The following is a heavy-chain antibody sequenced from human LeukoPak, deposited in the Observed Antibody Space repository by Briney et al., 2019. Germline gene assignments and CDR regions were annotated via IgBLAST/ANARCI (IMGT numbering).Heavy chain of an antibody. CDR1: GYSFTNYW. D-gene: IGHD4-17*01. Sequence: GESLKISCKGSGYSFTNYWISWVRQMPGKGLEWMGMIDPSDSYTKYSPSFEGHVTISVDKSISTAFLQWNSLKASDSAMYYCATGASKVTTDFANYWGQGTQVAVSS. CDR2: IDPSDSYT. J-gene: IGHJ4*02. CDR3: ATGASKVTTDFANY. V-gene: IGHV5-10-1*01.